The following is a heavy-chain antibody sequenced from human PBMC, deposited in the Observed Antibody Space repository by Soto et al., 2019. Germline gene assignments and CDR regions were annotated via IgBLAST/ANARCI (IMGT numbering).Heavy chain of an antibody. D-gene: IGHD4-17*01. V-gene: IGHV3-30-3*01. CDR3: ARAPAYGGDPFDI. J-gene: IGHJ3*02. Sequence: PGWSLRLSCAASGFTFSSYAMHLVRQAPGKGLEWVAVISYDGSNKYYADSVKGRFTISRDNSKNTLYLQMNSLRAEDTAVYYCARAPAYGGDPFDIWGEGTMVTVSS. CDR1: GFTFSSYA. CDR2: ISYDGSNK.